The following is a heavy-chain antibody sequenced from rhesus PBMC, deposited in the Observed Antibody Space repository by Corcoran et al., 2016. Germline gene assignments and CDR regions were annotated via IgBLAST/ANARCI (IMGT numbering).Heavy chain of an antibody. V-gene: IGHV4-122*02. CDR1: GYSISSGYG. J-gene: IGHJ4*01. D-gene: IGHD6-25*01. CDR2: ISYSEGT. CDR3: ARVSGIAAAGMRDY. Sequence: QLQLQESGPGLVKPSETLSLTCAVSGYSISSGYGWSWIRQPPGKGLEWIGYISYSEGTSYNPSLKSRVTISRDTSKNQFSLKLSSVTAADTAVYYCARVSGIAAAGMRDYWGQGVLVTVSS.